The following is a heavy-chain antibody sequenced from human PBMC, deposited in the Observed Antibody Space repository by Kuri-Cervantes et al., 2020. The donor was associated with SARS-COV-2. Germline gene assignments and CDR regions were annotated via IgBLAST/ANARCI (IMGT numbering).Heavy chain of an antibody. V-gene: IGHV4-39*01. CDR2: IYYSGST. J-gene: IGHJ5*02. CDR1: GGSISSGSYY. Sequence: SETLSLTCTVSGGSISSGSYYWGWIRQPPGKGLEWIGSIYYSGSTYYNPSLKSRVTISVDTSKNQFSLKLSSVTAADTAVYYCATVIVVVPAAIGWSWFDPWGQGTLVTVSS. CDR3: ATVIVVVPAAIGWSWFDP. D-gene: IGHD2-2*01.